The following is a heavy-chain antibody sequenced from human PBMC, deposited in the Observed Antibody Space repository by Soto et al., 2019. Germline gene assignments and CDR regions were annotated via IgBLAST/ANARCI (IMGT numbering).Heavy chain of an antibody. CDR3: GRAHLGTDRNILEPFDP. Sequence: QTLSLTCAISGDSVSSNSATGDCSIQSRSRVLEWLGRTYYRSKWYYDYAISVKSRITINPDTSRNQFSLQLSSVIPEDTAVYYCGRAHLGTDRNILEPFDPWGQGTLVPVSS. CDR2: TYYRSKWYY. D-gene: IGHD1-1*01. V-gene: IGHV6-1*01. J-gene: IGHJ5*02. CDR1: GDSVSSNSAT.